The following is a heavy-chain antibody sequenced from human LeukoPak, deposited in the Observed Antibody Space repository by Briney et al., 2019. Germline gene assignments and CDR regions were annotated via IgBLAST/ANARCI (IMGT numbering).Heavy chain of an antibody. Sequence: PSQTLSLTCTVSGGSISSGDYYWSWIRQPPGKGLEWIGYIYYSGSTNYNPSLKSRVTISVDTSKNQFSLKLSSVTAADTAVYYCAKDPIFGGDNWFDPWGQGTLVTVSS. J-gene: IGHJ5*02. CDR1: GGSISSGDYY. CDR3: AKDPIFGGDNWFDP. D-gene: IGHD3-3*01. CDR2: IYYSGST. V-gene: IGHV4-30-4*08.